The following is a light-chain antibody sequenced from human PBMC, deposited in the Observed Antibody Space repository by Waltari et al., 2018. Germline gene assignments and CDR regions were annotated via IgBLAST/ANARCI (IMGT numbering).Light chain of an antibody. CDR2: LAS. Sequence: QLTQFPSSLSASVGDTVTITCRTSQDIIKYLAWYQQKQGQAPKLLVYLASTLESGVASRFSGSGSGTDFTLTISSLQPEDSATYYCQQMNTYPRTFGQGTRVEIK. J-gene: IGKJ1*01. CDR3: QQMNTYPRT. V-gene: IGKV1-9*01. CDR1: QDIIKY.